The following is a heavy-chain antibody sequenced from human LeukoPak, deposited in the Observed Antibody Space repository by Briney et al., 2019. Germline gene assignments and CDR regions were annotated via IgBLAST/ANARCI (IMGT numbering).Heavy chain of an antibody. CDR2: ISSSSSTI. CDR1: GFTFSSYS. J-gene: IGHJ4*02. D-gene: IGHD6-13*01. CDR3: ARERQLVDFDY. Sequence: GGSLRLSCAASGFTFSSYSMNWVRQAPRKGLEWVSYISSSSSTIYYADSVKGRFTISRDNAKNSLYLQMNSLRAEDTAVYYCARERQLVDFDYWGQGTLVTVSS. V-gene: IGHV3-48*01.